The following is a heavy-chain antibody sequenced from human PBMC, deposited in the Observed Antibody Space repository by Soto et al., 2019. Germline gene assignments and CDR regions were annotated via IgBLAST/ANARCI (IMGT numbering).Heavy chain of an antibody. CDR1: GFTFSSYG. Sequence: QVQLVESGGGVVQPGRSLRLSCAASGFTFSSYGMHWVRQAPGKGLEWVAVISYDGSNKYYADSVKGRFTLSRDNSKNSLYLQMNSLRAEDTAVYYCAKGSAYYDILTGQTFWGQGTLVTVSS. CDR3: AKGSAYYDILTGQTF. D-gene: IGHD3-9*01. V-gene: IGHV3-30*18. CDR2: ISYDGSNK. J-gene: IGHJ4*02.